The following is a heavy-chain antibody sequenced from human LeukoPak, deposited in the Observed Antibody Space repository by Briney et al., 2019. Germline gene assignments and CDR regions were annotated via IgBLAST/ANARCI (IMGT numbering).Heavy chain of an antibody. J-gene: IGHJ4*02. V-gene: IGHV3-66*01. Sequence: SGGSLRLSCAASGFTVSSNYMSWVRQAPGKGLEWVSLIDSAGSTYYAGAVKGRFIISRDNYKNTVYLQMNSLRAEDTAVYYCARGVRPGIAAAYFWGQGTLVTVSS. CDR3: ARGVRPGIAAAYF. CDR2: IDSAGST. CDR1: GFTVSSNY. D-gene: IGHD6-13*01.